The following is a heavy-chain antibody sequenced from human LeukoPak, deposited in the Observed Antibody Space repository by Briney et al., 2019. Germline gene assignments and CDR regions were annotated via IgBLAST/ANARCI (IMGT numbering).Heavy chain of an antibody. CDR2: ISGSGGST. D-gene: IGHD3-22*01. CDR1: GFTFSSYA. J-gene: IGHJ6*02. Sequence: GGSLRLSCAASGFTFSSYAMSWGRQAPGKGLEWVSAISGSGGSTYYADSVKGRFTISRDNSKNTLYLQMNSLRAEDTAVYYCAKSQGSGYRCATPCQMGYGMDVWGQGTTVTVSS. CDR3: AKSQGSGYRCATPCQMGYGMDV. V-gene: IGHV3-23*01.